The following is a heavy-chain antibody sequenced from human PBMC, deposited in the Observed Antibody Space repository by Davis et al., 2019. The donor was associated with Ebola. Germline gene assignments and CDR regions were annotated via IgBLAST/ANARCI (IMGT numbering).Heavy chain of an antibody. CDR1: GGSFSGYY. D-gene: IGHD4-11*01. V-gene: IGHV4-34*01. CDR2: INHSGST. Sequence: MPGGSLRLSCAVYGGSFSGYYWSWIRQPPGKGLEWIGEINHSGSTNYNPSLKSRVTISVDTSKNQFSLKLSSVTAADTAVYYCARAGSWTTVTTRNYGMDVWGQGTTVTVSS. CDR3: ARAGSWTTVTTRNYGMDV. J-gene: IGHJ6*02.